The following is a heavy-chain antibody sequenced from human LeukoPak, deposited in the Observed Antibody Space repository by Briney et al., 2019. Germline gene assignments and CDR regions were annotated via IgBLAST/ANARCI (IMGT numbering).Heavy chain of an antibody. CDR2: INPNRGGT. Sequence: ASVKVSCKASGYTFADYYINWIRQAPGQGLEWMGWINPNRGGTSYAQNFQGRVTMTRDTPITTAYMELSRLRSDDTAVYYCARRQIDCSTTSCYVDYWGQGTLVTVSS. CDR3: ARRQIDCSTTSCYVDY. V-gene: IGHV1-2*02. CDR1: GYTFADYY. D-gene: IGHD2-2*01. J-gene: IGHJ4*02.